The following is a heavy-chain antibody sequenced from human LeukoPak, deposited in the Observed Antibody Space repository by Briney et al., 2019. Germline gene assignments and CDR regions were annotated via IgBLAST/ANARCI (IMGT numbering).Heavy chain of an antibody. CDR1: GGSINGYY. D-gene: IGHD3-16*02. J-gene: IGHJ5*02. V-gene: IGHV4-4*07. CDR2: IYNSESI. Sequence: KPSETLSLTCTVSGGSINGYYLSWIRQPAGKGLEWIGRIYNSESINYNPSLKSRVTMSIDTSKSQFSLKLNSVTAADTAVYYCARDRSSSYTRDWFDPWGQGALVTVSS. CDR3: ARDRSSSYTRDWFDP.